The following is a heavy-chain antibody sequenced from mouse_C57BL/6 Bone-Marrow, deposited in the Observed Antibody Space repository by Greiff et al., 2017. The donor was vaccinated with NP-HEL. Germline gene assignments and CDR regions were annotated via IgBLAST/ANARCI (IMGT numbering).Heavy chain of an antibody. CDR2: IDPENGDT. Sequence: EVQGVESGAELVRPGASVKLSCTASGFNIKDDYMHWVKQRPEQGLEWIGWIDPENGDTEYASKFQGKATITADTSSNTAYLQLSSLTSEDTAVYYCTPYYDYAWFAYWGQGTLVTVSA. CDR3: TPYYDYAWFAY. V-gene: IGHV14-4*01. D-gene: IGHD2-4*01. J-gene: IGHJ3*01. CDR1: GFNIKDDY.